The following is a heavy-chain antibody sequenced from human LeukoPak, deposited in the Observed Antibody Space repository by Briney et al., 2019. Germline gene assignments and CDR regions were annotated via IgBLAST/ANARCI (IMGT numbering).Heavy chain of an antibody. CDR1: GFTFSNYW. CDR3: ATTTRSRSWDY. Sequence: GGSLRLSCAAYGFTFSNYWMSWVRQAPGKGLEWVANVRPDGSEIRCVDSMKGRFTVSRDNSENSLYLRMSSLRAEDTAVYYCATTTRSRSWDYWGQGTLVTVSS. CDR2: VRPDGSEI. D-gene: IGHD2-2*01. J-gene: IGHJ4*02. V-gene: IGHV3-7*01.